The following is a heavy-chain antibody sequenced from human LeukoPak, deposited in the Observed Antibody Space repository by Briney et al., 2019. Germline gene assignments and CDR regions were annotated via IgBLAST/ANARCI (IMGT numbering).Heavy chain of an antibody. CDR2: IYTSGST. D-gene: IGHD3-10*01. CDR1: GGSISSYY. CDR3: ASLLYYGSGSGNAFDI. J-gene: IGHJ3*02. V-gene: IGHV4-4*07. Sequence: SETLSLTCTVSGGSISSYYWSWIRQPAGKGLECIGRIYTSGSTNYNPSLKSRVTMSVDTSKNQFSLKLSSVTAADTAVYYCASLLYYGSGSGNAFDIWGQGTMVTVSS.